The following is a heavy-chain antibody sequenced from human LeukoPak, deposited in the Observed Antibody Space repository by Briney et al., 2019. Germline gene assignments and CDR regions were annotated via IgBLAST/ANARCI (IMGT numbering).Heavy chain of an antibody. V-gene: IGHV3-11*04. D-gene: IGHD1-1*01. CDR2: ISGNGGVI. Sequence: GGSLRLSCAASGFTVSSNYMSWVRQAPGKGLEWLSYISGNGGVIQYADSVKGRFTISRDNAKNLLYLQMDSLRVEDTAIYYCARDPRTVRIWGQGTLVTVSS. CDR1: GFTVSSNY. J-gene: IGHJ4*02. CDR3: ARDPRTVRI.